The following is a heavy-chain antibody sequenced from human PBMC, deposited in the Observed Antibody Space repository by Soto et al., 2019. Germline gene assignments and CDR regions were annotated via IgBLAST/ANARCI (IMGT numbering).Heavy chain of an antibody. CDR2: ISPGGDST. Sequence: EVQLLESGGGLVQPGGSLRLSCAASGFNFNIYAMTWVRQAPGKGLEWVSTISPGGDSTYFADSVKGRVTISRDNSKNTLSLQMNSLRADDTATYFCAKALGTPYCYYYMDVWGTGTTVTVSS. V-gene: IGHV3-23*01. CDR1: GFNFNIYA. D-gene: IGHD3-10*01. CDR3: AKALGTPYCYYYMDV. J-gene: IGHJ6*03.